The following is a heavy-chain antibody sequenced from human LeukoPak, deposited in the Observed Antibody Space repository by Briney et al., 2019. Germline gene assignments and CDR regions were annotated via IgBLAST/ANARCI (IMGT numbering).Heavy chain of an antibody. Sequence: GASVKVSCKASGYTFTGYYMHWVRQAPGQGLEWMGRINPNSGGTNYAQKFQGRVTMTRDTSISTAYMELSRLRSDDPAVHYCARERSRIAAAGIGTKFYYMDVWGKGTTVTVSS. V-gene: IGHV1-2*06. CDR1: GYTFTGYY. J-gene: IGHJ6*03. CDR2: INPNSGGT. D-gene: IGHD6-13*01. CDR3: ARERSRIAAAGIGTKFYYMDV.